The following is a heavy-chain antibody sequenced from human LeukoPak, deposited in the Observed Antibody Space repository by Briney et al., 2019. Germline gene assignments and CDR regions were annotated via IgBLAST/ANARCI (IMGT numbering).Heavy chain of an antibody. CDR1: GFTFDDYG. CDR2: ISGSGGST. V-gene: IGHV3-23*01. J-gene: IGHJ4*02. CDR3: AKVHYYDSSGFLDY. Sequence: GGSLRLSCAASGFTFDDYGMSWVRQAPGKGLEWVSAISGSGGSTYYADSVKGRFTISRDNSKNTLYLQMNSLRAEDTAVYYCAKVHYYDSSGFLDYWGQGTLVTVSS. D-gene: IGHD3-22*01.